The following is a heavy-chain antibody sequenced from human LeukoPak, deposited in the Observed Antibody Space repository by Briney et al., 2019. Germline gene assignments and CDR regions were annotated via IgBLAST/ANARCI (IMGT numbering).Heavy chain of an antibody. J-gene: IGHJ4*02. CDR1: GGSISSSSYY. CDR3: ARVSGDWWLLDY. CDR2: IYYSGST. D-gene: IGHD2-15*01. Sequence: SETLSLTCTVSGGSISSSSYYWGWIRQPPGKGLEWIGSIYYSGSTYYNASLKSRVTISVDTSKNQFSLKLSSVTAADTAVYYCARVSGDWWLLDYWGQGTLVTVSS. V-gene: IGHV4-39*01.